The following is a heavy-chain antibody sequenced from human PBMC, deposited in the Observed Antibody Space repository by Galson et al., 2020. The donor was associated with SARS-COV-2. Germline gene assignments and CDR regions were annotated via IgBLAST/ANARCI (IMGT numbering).Heavy chain of an antibody. CDR1: GFTLSSYA. CDR2: ISASGSDT. J-gene: IGHJ2*01. CDR3: AKRYSGSRYWYFDL. D-gene: IGHD1-26*01. V-gene: IGHV3-23*01. Sequence: GGSLRLSCAASGFTLSSYAMSWVRQSPGKGLEWVSLISASGSDTFYADSVKGRFTISRDNYRYTLFLQMDSLRAEDTAVYYCAKRYSGSRYWYFDLWGRGTLVTVSS.